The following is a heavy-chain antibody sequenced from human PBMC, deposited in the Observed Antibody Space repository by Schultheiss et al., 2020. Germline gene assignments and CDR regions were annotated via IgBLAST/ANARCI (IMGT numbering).Heavy chain of an antibody. J-gene: IGHJ4*02. V-gene: IGHV4-39*01. CDR1: GGSISSGSYY. CDR3: ARITRDYGGNLVDY. D-gene: IGHD4-23*01. Sequence: SETLSLTCTVSGGSISSGSYYWGWIRQPPGKGLEWIGSIYYSGTTYYNPSVKTRVTISVDTSKNQFSLNLSSVTAADTAVYYCARITRDYGGNLVDYWGQGTLVNVSS. CDR2: IYYSGTT.